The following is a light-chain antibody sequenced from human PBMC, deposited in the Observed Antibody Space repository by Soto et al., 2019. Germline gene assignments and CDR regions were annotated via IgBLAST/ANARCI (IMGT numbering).Light chain of an antibody. J-gene: IGLJ2*01. CDR3: CSYAGGRLV. CDR1: SSDVGSYNL. Sequence: QSALTQPASVSGSPGQSITLSCTGTSSDVGSYNLVSWYQQHPGKAPKLMIYEDIKRPSGVSNRFSGPKSGSTASLTISGLQFEDEADYHCCSYAGGRLVFGGGTKLTVL. CDR2: EDI. V-gene: IGLV2-23*01.